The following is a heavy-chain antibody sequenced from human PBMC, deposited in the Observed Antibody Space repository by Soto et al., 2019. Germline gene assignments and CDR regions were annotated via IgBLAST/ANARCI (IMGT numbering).Heavy chain of an antibody. CDR1: GFTFSSYG. J-gene: IGHJ4*01. CDR2: IWYDGSSK. Sequence: QVQLVESGGGVVQPGRSLRLSCAASGFTFSSYGMHWVRQAPGKGLEWVAVIWYDGSSKYYADSVKGRFTISRDNSKNKVYLQMNSLRGEETAVYYGAREWFGELILGYWGHGTLVTVSS. CDR3: AREWFGELILGY. D-gene: IGHD3-10*01. V-gene: IGHV3-33*01.